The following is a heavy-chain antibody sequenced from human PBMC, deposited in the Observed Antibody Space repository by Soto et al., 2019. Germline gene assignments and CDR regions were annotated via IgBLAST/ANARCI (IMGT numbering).Heavy chain of an antibody. J-gene: IGHJ3*01. CDR2: IYSSGKT. CDR3: ARERTYQMFGDDALDF. CDR1: GGSLNNYN. D-gene: IGHD2-2*01. V-gene: IGHV4-4*07. Sequence: SETLSLTCTVSGGSLNNYNWNWIRQSAGTGLEWIGRIYSSGKTYYNPSLKSRVTLSLDMLNNQISLKVTSVTAADTAMYCCARERTYQMFGDDALDFWGLGTMVTVSS.